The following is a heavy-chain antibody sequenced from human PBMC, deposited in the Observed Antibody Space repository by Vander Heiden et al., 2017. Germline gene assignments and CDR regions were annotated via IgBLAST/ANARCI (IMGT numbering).Heavy chain of an antibody. CDR3: ARRIVTGGDSYGDGYNWFDP. CDR2: IYYSGSN. Sequence: QVQLQESGPGLVKPSETLSLTCTVSGGSISSYYWSWIRQPPGKGLEWIGYIYYSGSNNYKPSIKRRGTIAVDTSKNQFALKLSSVTAADTAVYYCARRIVTGGDSYGDGYNWFDPWGQGTLVTVSS. CDR1: GGSISSYY. J-gene: IGHJ5*02. D-gene: IGHD5-18*01. V-gene: IGHV4-59*01.